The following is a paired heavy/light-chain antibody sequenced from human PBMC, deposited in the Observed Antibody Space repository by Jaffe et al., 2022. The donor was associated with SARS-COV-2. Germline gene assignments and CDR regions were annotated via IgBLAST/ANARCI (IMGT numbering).Light chain of an antibody. V-gene: IGKV3-15*01. CDR1: QSVSSN. CDR2: GAS. Sequence: EIVLTQSPATLSLSPGERATLSCRASQSVSSNLAWYQHKFGQAPRLLIYGASTRATGLPARFSGSGSGTEFTLTISSLQSEDFAVYFCQQYNNWPLYTFGQGTKLEIK. J-gene: IGKJ2*01. CDR3: QQYNNWPLYT.
Heavy chain of an antibody. CDR3: ASPGTYGDYFHH. Sequence: QVQLVQSGAEVKKPGSSVKVSCKASGGTFSSYAFMWVRQAPGQGLEWMGGTIPIFGKTNYAQKFQGRVTITADESTTTAYMELSSLRSDDTAVYYCASPGTYGDYFHHWGQGTVVTVSS. CDR2: TIPIFGKT. D-gene: IGHD4-17*01. J-gene: IGHJ4*02. CDR1: GGTFSSYA. V-gene: IGHV1-69*01.